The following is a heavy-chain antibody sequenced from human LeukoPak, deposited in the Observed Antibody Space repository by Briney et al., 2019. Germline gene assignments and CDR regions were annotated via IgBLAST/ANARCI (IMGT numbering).Heavy chain of an antibody. J-gene: IGHJ6*02. Sequence: PGGSLRLSCAASGFTFGSFSMTWVRQAPGKGLEWVSSISSSGTYIYYADSVKGRFTISRDNAKNSLYLQMNNLRVEDTAVYYCARDQVVCSVDRCQVDYYNGMDVWGQGTTVTVSS. CDR1: GFTFGSFS. D-gene: IGHD2-15*01. CDR2: ISSSGTYI. V-gene: IGHV3-21*01. CDR3: ARDQVVCSVDRCQVDYYNGMDV.